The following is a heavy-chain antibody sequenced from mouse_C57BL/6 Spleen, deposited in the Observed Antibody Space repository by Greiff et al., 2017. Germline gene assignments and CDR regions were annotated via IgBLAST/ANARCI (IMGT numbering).Heavy chain of an antibody. J-gene: IGHJ4*01. CDR3: ARGGTTTDDYDGYAMDY. D-gene: IGHD2-4*01. CDR1: GYTFTDYN. V-gene: IGHV1-22*01. CDR2: INPNNGGT. Sequence: VQLQQSGPELVKPGASVKMSCKASGYTFTDYNMHWVKQSHGKSLEWIGYINPNNGGTSYNQKFKGKATLTVNKSSSPAYMELRSLTSEDSAVYYCARGGTTTDDYDGYAMDYWGQGTSVTVSS.